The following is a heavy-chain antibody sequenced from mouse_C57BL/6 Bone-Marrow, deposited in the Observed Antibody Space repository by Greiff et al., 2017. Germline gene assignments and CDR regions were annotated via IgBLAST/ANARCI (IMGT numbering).Heavy chain of an antibody. J-gene: IGHJ3*01. D-gene: IGHD1-1*01. Sequence: EVKLMESGGGLVKPGGSLKLSCAASGFTFSSYTMSWVRQTPEKRLEWVATISGGGGNTYYPDSVKGRFTISRDNAKNTLYLQMSSLRSEDTALYYCAYYGSSYVGAYWGQGTLVTVSA. CDR1: GFTFSSYT. CDR3: AYYGSSYVGAY. CDR2: ISGGGGNT. V-gene: IGHV5-9*01.